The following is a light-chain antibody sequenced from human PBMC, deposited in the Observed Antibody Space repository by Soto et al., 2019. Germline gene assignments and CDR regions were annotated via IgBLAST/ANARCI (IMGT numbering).Light chain of an antibody. Sequence: DIVMTQSPLSLPVTPGEPASISCRSSQSLLHSNGYNYFDWYLQKPGQSPQLLIYLGSNRASGVPDRFSGSGSGTDFTLKLSRVEAEDVGVYYCMQALQTPRTFGQGTKVEIK. CDR1: QSLLHSNGYNY. CDR2: LGS. CDR3: MQALQTPRT. J-gene: IGKJ1*01. V-gene: IGKV2-28*01.